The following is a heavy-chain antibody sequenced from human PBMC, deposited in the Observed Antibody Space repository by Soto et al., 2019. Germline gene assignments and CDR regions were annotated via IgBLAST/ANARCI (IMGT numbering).Heavy chain of an antibody. CDR3: ARGDYYDSSGPFSEAFDV. CDR1: GYTFTSYA. CDR2: INAGDGNR. J-gene: IGHJ3*01. Sequence: ASVTVSCQASGYTFTSYAVHWVRQAPGQRLEWMGWINAGDGNRKYSQKFQDRVTITRDTSARTAYMELSSLRSEDTAVYYCARGDYYDSSGPFSEAFDVWGQGTKVTVS. V-gene: IGHV1-3*01. D-gene: IGHD3-22*01.